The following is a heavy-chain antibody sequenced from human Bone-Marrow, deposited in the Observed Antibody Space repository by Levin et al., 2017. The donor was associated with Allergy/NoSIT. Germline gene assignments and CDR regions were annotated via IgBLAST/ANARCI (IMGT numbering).Heavy chain of an antibody. D-gene: IGHD6-19*01. CDR2: IRNKANSYTT. Sequence: GGSLRLSCAASGFTFSDFYMDWVRQAPGKGLEWVGRIRNKANSYTTEYAASVKGRFTISRTNSKNSLNLQMNSLKTEDTAVYYGARGMGYSSGWYNYYGMDVWGQGTTVTVSS. V-gene: IGHV3-72*01. CDR1: GFTFSDFY. J-gene: IGHJ6*02. CDR3: ARGMGYSSGWYNYYGMDV.